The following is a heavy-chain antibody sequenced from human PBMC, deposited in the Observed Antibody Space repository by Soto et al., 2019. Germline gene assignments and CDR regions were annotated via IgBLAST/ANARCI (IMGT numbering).Heavy chain of an antibody. CDR1: GGTFSSYA. D-gene: IGHD6-19*01. CDR3: AREIAVAGGKGY. V-gene: IGHV1-69*13. Sequence: SVKVSCKASGGTFSSYAISWVRQAPGQGLEWMGGIIPIFGTANYAQKFQGRVTITADESTSTAYMELSSLRSEDTAVYYCAREIAVAGGKGYWGQGTLVTVSS. J-gene: IGHJ4*02. CDR2: IIPIFGTA.